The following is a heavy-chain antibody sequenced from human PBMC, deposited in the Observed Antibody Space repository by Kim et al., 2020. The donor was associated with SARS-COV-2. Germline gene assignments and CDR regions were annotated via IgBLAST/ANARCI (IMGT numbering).Heavy chain of an antibody. J-gene: IGHJ4*02. D-gene: IGHD3-3*01. Sequence: SETPSLTCTVSGGSISSSSYYWGWIRQPPGKGLEWIGSIYYSGSTYYNPSLKSRVTISVDTSKNQFSLKLSSVTAADTAVYYCARVGTIFGVVISYYFDYWGQGTLVTVSS. CDR1: GGSISSSSYY. CDR2: IYYSGST. V-gene: IGHV4-39*07. CDR3: ARVGTIFGVVISYYFDY.